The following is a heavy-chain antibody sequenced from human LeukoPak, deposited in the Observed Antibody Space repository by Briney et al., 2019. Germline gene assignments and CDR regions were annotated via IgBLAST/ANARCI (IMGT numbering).Heavy chain of an antibody. Sequence: SSETLSLTCAVYGGSFSGYYWSWIRQPPGKGLEWIGYIYYSGSTNYNPSLKSRVTISVDTSKNQFSLKLSSVTAADTAVYYCARLDRYYFDYWGQGTLVTVSS. CDR2: IYYSGST. CDR3: ARLDRYYFDY. D-gene: IGHD3-16*02. V-gene: IGHV4-59*08. CDR1: GGSFSGYY. J-gene: IGHJ4*02.